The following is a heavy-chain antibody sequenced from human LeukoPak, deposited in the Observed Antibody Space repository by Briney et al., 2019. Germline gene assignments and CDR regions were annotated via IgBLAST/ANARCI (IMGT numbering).Heavy chain of an antibody. V-gene: IGHV3-23*01. CDR1: GFTFSSYA. CDR2: ISGSGGST. J-gene: IGHJ4*02. D-gene: IGHD3-10*01. Sequence: SGGSLRLSCAASGFTFSSYAMSWVRQAPGRGLEWVSAISGSGGSTYYADSVKGRFTISKDNSKNTLYLQMNSLRAEDTAVYYCAKAPRLRFGAQGFTDYWGQGTLVTVSS. CDR3: AKAPRLRFGAQGFTDY.